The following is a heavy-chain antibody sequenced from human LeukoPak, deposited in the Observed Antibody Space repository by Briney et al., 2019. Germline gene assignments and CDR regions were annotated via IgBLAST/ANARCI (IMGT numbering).Heavy chain of an antibody. CDR1: GFTFSNYW. CDR3: ARDQGSWYYYYYYMDV. D-gene: IGHD6-13*01. J-gene: IGHJ6*03. V-gene: IGHV3-7*01. CDR2: IKQDGSEK. Sequence: PGGSLRLSCEASGFTFSNYWMSWVRQAPGKGLEWVANIKQDGSEKYYVDSVKGRFTISRDNAKNSLYLQMNSLRAEDTAVYYCARDQGSWYYYYYYMDVWGKGTTVTISS.